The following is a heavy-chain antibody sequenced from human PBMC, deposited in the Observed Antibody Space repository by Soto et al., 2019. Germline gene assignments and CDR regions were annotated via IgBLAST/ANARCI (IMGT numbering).Heavy chain of an antibody. CDR2: IYPGDSDT. V-gene: IGHV5-51*01. Sequence: GESLKISCKGSGYTFTNYWIGWVRQMPGKGLEWMGIIYPGDSDTKYNPSFQGQVTISADKSITTTYLRWTSLKASDTAIYYGAASIFYYGMDVWGQWSTVTVSS. J-gene: IGHJ6*02. CDR1: GYTFTNYW. CDR3: AASIFYYGMDV.